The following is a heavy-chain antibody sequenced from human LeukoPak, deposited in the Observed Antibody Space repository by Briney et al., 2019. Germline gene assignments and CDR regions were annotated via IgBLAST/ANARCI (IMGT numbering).Heavy chain of an antibody. CDR3: ARDGDSGYDYVGLDY. J-gene: IGHJ4*02. Sequence: GGSLRLSCAASGLTFSSHWMHWVRQAPGKGLVWVSRITNDGSSTTYADSVKGRFTISRDNAKNMLYLQVNSLRAEDTAVYYCARDGDSGYDYVGLDYWGQGTLVTVSS. CDR1: GLTFSSHW. CDR2: ITNDGSST. D-gene: IGHD5-12*01. V-gene: IGHV3-74*01.